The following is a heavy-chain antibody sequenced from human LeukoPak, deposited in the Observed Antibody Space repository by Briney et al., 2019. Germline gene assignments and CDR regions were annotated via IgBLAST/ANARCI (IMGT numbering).Heavy chain of an antibody. Sequence: ASVKVSCKASGYTFTSYYMHWVRQAPGQGLEWMGTINPSGGDTIYAQKFHGRVTMTRDTSTSTVYMELSSLRSEDTAVYYCARDLAGAPFDYWGQGTRVTVSS. V-gene: IGHV1-46*01. J-gene: IGHJ4*02. D-gene: IGHD6-13*01. CDR2: INPSGGDT. CDR3: ARDLAGAPFDY. CDR1: GYTFTSYY.